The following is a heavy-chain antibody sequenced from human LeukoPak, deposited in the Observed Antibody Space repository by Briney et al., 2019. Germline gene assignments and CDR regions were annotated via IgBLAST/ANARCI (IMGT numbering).Heavy chain of an antibody. CDR3: AREKSSSWYWDY. CDR1: GFTFSSYE. V-gene: IGHV3-48*03. J-gene: IGHJ4*02. CDR2: ISSSGSTI. Sequence: GGSLRLSCAASGFTFSSYEMNWVRQAPGKVLERVSYISSSGSTIYYADSVKGRFTISRDNAKNSLYLQMNSLRAEDTAVYYCAREKSSSWYWDYWGQGTLVTVSS. D-gene: IGHD6-13*01.